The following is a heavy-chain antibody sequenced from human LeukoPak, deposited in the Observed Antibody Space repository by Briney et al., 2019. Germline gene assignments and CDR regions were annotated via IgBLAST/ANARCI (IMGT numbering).Heavy chain of an antibody. CDR2: IYYSGST. D-gene: IGHD4-17*01. CDR1: GGSISSSSYY. Sequence: PLETLSLTCTVSGGSISSSSYYWGWIRQPPGKGLEWIGSIYYSGSTYYNPSLKSRVTISVDTSKNQFSLKLSSVTAADTAVYYCARHLGYGDYAYNWFDPWGQGTLVTVSS. J-gene: IGHJ5*02. CDR3: ARHLGYGDYAYNWFDP. V-gene: IGHV4-39*01.